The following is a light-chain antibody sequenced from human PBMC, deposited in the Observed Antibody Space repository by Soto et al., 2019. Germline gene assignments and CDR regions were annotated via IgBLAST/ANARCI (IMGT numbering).Light chain of an antibody. CDR2: GAS. J-gene: IGKJ1*01. CDR1: QSVSGY. CDR3: QQFGKSPPWT. Sequence: EIVMTQSPATLSVSPVERATLSCRASQSVSGYLAWYQQKPGQAPSLIIYGASSRATGIPDRFSCSGSGTDFALTISRLEPEDFAVYYCQQFGKSPPWTFGKGTKVDIK. V-gene: IGKV3-20*01.